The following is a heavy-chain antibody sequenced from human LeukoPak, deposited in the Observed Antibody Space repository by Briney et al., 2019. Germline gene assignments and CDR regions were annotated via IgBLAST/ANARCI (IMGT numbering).Heavy chain of an antibody. J-gene: IGHJ5*02. Sequence: GRSLTLSCAASGFTFSSFGMHWVRQAPGKGLGWVAVIWYDASNKYYADSVKGRFTISRDNSKNTLYLHMNSLRDDDTAVYYCVRGVGVSRFNYLDPWGQGTLVIVSS. D-gene: IGHD1-7*01. CDR3: VRGVGVSRFNYLDP. CDR1: GFTFSSFG. V-gene: IGHV3-33*01. CDR2: IWYDASNK.